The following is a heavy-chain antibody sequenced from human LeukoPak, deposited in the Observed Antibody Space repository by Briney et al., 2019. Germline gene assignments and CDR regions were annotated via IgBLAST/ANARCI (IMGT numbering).Heavy chain of an antibody. CDR2: ISSSSSYI. V-gene: IGHV3-21*01. J-gene: IGHJ4*02. CDR3: ARDLGPGVAVGLLAY. CDR1: GFTFSSYS. Sequence: GGSLRLSCAASGFTFSSYSMNWVRQAPGKGLEWVSSISSSSSYIYYADSVKGRFTISRDNAKNSLCLQMNSLRAEDTAVYYCARDLGPGVAVGLLAYWGQGTLVTVSS. D-gene: IGHD2-15*01.